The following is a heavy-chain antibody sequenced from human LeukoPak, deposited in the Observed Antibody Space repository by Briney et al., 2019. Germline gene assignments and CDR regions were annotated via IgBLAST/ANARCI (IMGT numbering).Heavy chain of an antibody. Sequence: ASVKVSCKASGYSFTNYGFSWVRQAPGQGLEWMGWVSGYNGHTKYAQNLQGRVTMTRDTSTGTAYMELRSLRPDDTAVYYCARENDYGDNAGAFDIWGQGTMVTVSA. V-gene: IGHV1-18*01. CDR1: GYSFTNYG. CDR2: VSGYNGHT. CDR3: ARENDYGDNAGAFDI. D-gene: IGHD4-17*01. J-gene: IGHJ3*02.